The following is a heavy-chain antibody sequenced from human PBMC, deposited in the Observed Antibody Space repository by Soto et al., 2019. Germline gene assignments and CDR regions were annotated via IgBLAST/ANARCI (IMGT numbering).Heavy chain of an antibody. CDR3: AAPPRY. Sequence: SETLSLTCAVSGGSISSGGYYWSWIRQPPGKGLEWIGYIYDSGSTNYNPSLKSRVTISVDTSKNQFSLKLTSVTAADTAVYYCAAPPRYWGQGTLVTVS. CDR1: GGSISSGGYY. CDR2: IYDSGST. D-gene: IGHD6-6*01. V-gene: IGHV4-61*08. J-gene: IGHJ4*02.